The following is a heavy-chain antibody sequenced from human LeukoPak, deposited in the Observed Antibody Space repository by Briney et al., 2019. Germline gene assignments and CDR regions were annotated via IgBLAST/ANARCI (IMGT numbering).Heavy chain of an antibody. CDR2: ISAYNGNT. CDR1: GYTFTNYG. J-gene: IGHJ4*02. Sequence: GASVKVSCKASGYTFTNYGISWVRQAPGQGLEWMGWISAYNGNTNYAQKLQGRVTMTTDTSTSTAYMGLRSLRSDDTAVYYCAREEASTGADYWGQGALVTVSS. D-gene: IGHD1-26*01. V-gene: IGHV1-18*01. CDR3: AREEASTGADY.